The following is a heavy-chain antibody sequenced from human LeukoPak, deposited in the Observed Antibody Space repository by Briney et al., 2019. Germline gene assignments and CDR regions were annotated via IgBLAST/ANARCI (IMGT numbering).Heavy chain of an antibody. V-gene: IGHV3-21*01. J-gene: IGHJ5*02. CDR1: GFTFSSYS. D-gene: IGHD2-21*02. CDR2: ISSSSSYI. CDR3: ARDLAYCGGDCNLAQRTNWCDP. Sequence: PGGSLRLSCAASGFTFSSYSMNWVRQAPGKGLEWVSSISSSSSYIYYADSVKGRFTISRDNAKNSLYLQMNSLRAEDTAVCYCARDLAYCGGDCNLAQRTNWCDPWGQGTLVTVSS.